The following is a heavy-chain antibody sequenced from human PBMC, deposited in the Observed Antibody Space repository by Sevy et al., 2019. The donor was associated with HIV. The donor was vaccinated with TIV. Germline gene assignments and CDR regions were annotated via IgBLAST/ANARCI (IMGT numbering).Heavy chain of an antibody. D-gene: IGHD6-19*01. CDR2: IYYTGST. CDR3: ARELISGRYYGMDV. J-gene: IGHJ6*02. Sequence: SETLSLTCTVSGGSISSYYWSWIRQPPGKGLEWIGYIYYTGSTNYNPSLKSRVTISVDTSKNQFSLKLSSVTAADTPVYYCARELISGRYYGMDVWGQGTTVTVSS. CDR1: GGSISSYY. V-gene: IGHV4-59*01.